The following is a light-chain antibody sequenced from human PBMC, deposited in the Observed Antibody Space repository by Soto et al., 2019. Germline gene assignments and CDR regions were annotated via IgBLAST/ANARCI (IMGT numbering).Light chain of an antibody. J-gene: IGKJ1*01. Sequence: DIQMTQSPSSLSASVEDRVIVTCRASQSISNHLNWYQQKPGKAPKLLIFAASSLQSGVPSRFSGSRSGPDVTLTISSLQPEDFATYYCQQSYSSPPTFGQGTKV. V-gene: IGKV1-39*01. CDR3: QQSYSSPPT. CDR2: AAS. CDR1: QSISNH.